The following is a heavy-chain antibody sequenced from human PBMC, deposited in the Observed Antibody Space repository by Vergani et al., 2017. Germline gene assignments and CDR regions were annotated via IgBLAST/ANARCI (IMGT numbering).Heavy chain of an antibody. CDR1: GFTFSSYG. CDR2: IIYDGSDK. CDR3: AREVTSNYFDY. J-gene: IGHJ4*02. Sequence: VQLVESGGGLVQPGGSLRLSCAASGFTFSSYGMHWVRQAPGKGLEWVAVIIYDGSDKYYADSVKGRFTISRDNSKNTLYLQMNSLRAEDTAVYSCAREVTSNYFDYWGQGTLVTVSS. D-gene: IGHD4-23*01. V-gene: IGHV3-30*19.